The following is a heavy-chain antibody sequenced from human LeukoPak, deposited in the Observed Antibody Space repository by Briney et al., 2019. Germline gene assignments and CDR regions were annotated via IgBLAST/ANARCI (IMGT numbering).Heavy chain of an antibody. CDR2: IYSDGRT. D-gene: IGHD3-3*01. CDR1: GFTVSNKY. V-gene: IGHV3-53*01. CDR3: AKNYDFWSGYKPVDY. J-gene: IGHJ4*02. Sequence: PGGSLRLSCAASGFTVSNKYMTWVRQAPGKGLEWVSLIYSDGRTYYADSVKGRCTISRDNSKNTLYLQMNSLRAEDTAVYYCAKNYDFWSGYKPVDYWGQGTLVTVSS.